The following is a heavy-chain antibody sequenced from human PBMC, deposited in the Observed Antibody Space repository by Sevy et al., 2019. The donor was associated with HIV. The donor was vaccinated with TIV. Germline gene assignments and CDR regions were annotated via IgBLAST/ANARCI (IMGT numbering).Heavy chain of an antibody. D-gene: IGHD3-22*01. Sequence: GGSLILSCAASGFTFSSYSMNWVRQAPGKGLEWVSYISSSSSTIYYADSVKGRFTISRDNAKNSLYLQMNSLRDEDTAVYYCARRWHYYDSSGYSNWYFDLWGRGTLVTVSS. V-gene: IGHV3-48*02. CDR3: ARRWHYYDSSGYSNWYFDL. J-gene: IGHJ2*01. CDR2: ISSSSSTI. CDR1: GFTFSSYS.